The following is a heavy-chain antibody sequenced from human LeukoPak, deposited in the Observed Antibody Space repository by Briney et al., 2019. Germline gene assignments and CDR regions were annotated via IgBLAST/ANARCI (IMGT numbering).Heavy chain of an antibody. J-gene: IGHJ6*02. CDR1: GFTFSSYE. CDR2: ISSSSSYI. Sequence: GGSLRLSCAASGFTFSSYEMNWVRQAPGKGLEWVSSISSSSSYIYYADSVKGRFTISRDNAKNSLYLQMNSLRAEDTAVYYCARDSNYDILTYYYYYYYGMDVWGQGTAVTVSS. V-gene: IGHV3-21*01. CDR3: ARDSNYDILTYYYYYYYGMDV. D-gene: IGHD3-9*01.